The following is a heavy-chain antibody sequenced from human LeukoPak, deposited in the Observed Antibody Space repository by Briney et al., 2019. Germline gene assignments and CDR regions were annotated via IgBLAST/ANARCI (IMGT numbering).Heavy chain of an antibody. CDR3: ARDHTAVAVPDY. CDR2: ISFDGNKQ. D-gene: IGHD6-19*01. Sequence: GSSLRLSCAASGFPFSTYAMHWVRQAPGKGLEWLGLISFDGNKQNYPASVKGRFTISRDNAKNSLYLQMNSLRAEDTAVYYCARDHTAVAVPDYWGQGTLVTVSS. V-gene: IGHV3-30*04. CDR1: GFPFSTYA. J-gene: IGHJ4*02.